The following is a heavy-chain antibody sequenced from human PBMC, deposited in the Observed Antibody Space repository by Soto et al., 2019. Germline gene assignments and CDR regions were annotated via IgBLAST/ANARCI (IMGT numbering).Heavy chain of an antibody. CDR1: GFTVSSNY. Sequence: EVQLVESGGGLIQPGGSLRLSCAASGFTVSSNYMSWVRQAPGKGLEWVSVIYSGGSTYYADSVKGRFTISRDNSKNPRYLQMNSLRAEDTAVYYCARGLLWFGDLLGYWGQGTLVTVSS. J-gene: IGHJ4*02. D-gene: IGHD3-10*01. CDR2: IYSGGST. CDR3: ARGLLWFGDLLGY. V-gene: IGHV3-53*01.